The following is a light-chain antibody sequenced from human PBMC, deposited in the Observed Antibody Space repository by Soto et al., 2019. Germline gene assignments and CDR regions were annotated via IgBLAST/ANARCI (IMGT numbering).Light chain of an antibody. J-gene: IGKJ1*01. CDR3: QQYNNWWT. CDR2: GAS. Sequence: EIVMTQSPATLSVSPGERATLSCRASQSVSSNLAWYQKKPGQAPRLLIYGASTRATGIPTRFSGSGSGTEFTLTISSLQSEDFAVYYCQQYNNWWTFGKGTRVEIK. CDR1: QSVSSN. V-gene: IGKV3-15*01.